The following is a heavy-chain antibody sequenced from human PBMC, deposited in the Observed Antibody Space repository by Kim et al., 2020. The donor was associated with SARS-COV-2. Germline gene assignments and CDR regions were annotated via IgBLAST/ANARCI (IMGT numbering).Heavy chain of an antibody. CDR1: GFTVSSNY. CDR3: ARDTSPQCSGGSCYSHPLAY. CDR2: IYSGGST. V-gene: IGHV3-53*01. Sequence: GGSLRLSCAASGFTVSSNYMSWVRQAPGKGLEWVSVIYSGGSTYYADSVKGRFTISRDNSKNTLYLQMNSLRAEDTAVYYCARDTSPQCSGGSCYSHPLAYWGQGTLVTVSS. J-gene: IGHJ4*02. D-gene: IGHD2-15*01.